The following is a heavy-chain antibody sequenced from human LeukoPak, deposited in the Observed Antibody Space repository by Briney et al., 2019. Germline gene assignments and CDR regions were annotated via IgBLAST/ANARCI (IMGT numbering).Heavy chain of an antibody. V-gene: IGHV3-30-3*01. Sequence: GGSLRLSCAASGFTFSSYAMHWVRQAPGKGLGWVAVISYDGSNKYYADSVKGRFTISRDNSKNTLYLQMNSLRAEDTAVYYCARDCSGGGCFYADYWGQGTLVTVSS. D-gene: IGHD2-15*01. CDR3: ARDCSGGGCFYADY. CDR2: ISYDGSNK. CDR1: GFTFSSYA. J-gene: IGHJ4*02.